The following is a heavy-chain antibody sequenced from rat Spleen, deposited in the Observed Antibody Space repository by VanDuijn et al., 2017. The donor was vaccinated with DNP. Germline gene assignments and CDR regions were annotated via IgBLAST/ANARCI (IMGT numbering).Heavy chain of an antibody. CDR1: GFTFSDYY. J-gene: IGHJ1*01. D-gene: IGHD1-3*01. CDR2: IIYDGSRT. Sequence: EVQLGESGGGLVQPGRSMKLSCAASGFTFSDYYMAWVRQTPKKGLEWVATIIYDGSRTYYRDSVKGRSTISRDTAKSTLYLQMDSLRSEDTATYFCARHGRVTTVATYWYFDFWGPGTMVTVSS. CDR3: ARHGRVTTVATYWYFDF. V-gene: IGHV5-7*01.